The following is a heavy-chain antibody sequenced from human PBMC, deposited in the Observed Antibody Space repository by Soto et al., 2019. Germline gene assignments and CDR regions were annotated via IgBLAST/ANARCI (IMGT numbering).Heavy chain of an antibody. V-gene: IGHV1-46*03. CDR1: GYTFTSYY. J-gene: IGHJ4*02. D-gene: IGHD3-10*01. CDR3: ARSYGSGSYYNPHNLFDY. CDR2: INPSGGST. Sequence: ASVKVSCKASGYTFTSYYMHWVRQAPGQGLEWMGIINPSGGSTSYAQKFQGRVTMTRDTSTSTVYMELSSLRSEDTAVYYCARSYGSGSYYNPHNLFDYWGQGTLVTVSS.